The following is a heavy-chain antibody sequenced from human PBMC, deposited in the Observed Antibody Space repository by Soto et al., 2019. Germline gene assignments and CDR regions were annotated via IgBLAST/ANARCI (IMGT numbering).Heavy chain of an antibody. D-gene: IGHD6-13*01. CDR3: ARVVAGIAHDEYYFDY. CDR1: GGSISSYY. V-gene: IGHV4-59*01. Sequence: PSETLSLTCTVSGGSISSYYWSWIRQPPGKGLEWIGYIYYSGSTNYNPSIKSRITITVDTSKNQFSLKLSSVTAADTAVYYCARVVAGIAHDEYYFDYWGQGTLVTVSS. J-gene: IGHJ4*02. CDR2: IYYSGST.